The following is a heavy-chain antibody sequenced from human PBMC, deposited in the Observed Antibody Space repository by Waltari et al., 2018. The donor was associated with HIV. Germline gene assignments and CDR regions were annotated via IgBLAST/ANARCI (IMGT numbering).Heavy chain of an antibody. V-gene: IGHV1-69*01. CDR3: ARAQGVFVGSSTSCYIY. D-gene: IGHD2-2*02. Sequence: QVQLVQSGAEVKKPGSSVKVSCKASGGTFSSYAISWVRQAPGQGLEWMGGIIPILSTANYAQKFQGRVTITADESTSTAYMGLSSLRSEDTAVYYCARAQGVFVGSSTSCYIYWGQGTLVTVSS. CDR2: IIPILSTA. J-gene: IGHJ4*02. CDR1: GGTFSSYA.